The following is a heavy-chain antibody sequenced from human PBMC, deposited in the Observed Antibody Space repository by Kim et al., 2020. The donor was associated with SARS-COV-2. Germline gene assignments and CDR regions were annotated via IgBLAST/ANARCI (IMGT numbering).Heavy chain of an antibody. J-gene: IGHJ6*02. CDR2: IYYSGST. V-gene: IGHV4-59*01. Sequence: SETLSLTCTVSGGSISSYYWSWIRQPPGKGLEWIGYIYYSGSTNYNPSLKSRVTISVDTSKNQFSLKLSSVTAADTAVYYCARDRGIAVAGTGESYYYYYGMDVWGQGTTVTVSS. CDR1: GGSISSYY. CDR3: ARDRGIAVAGTGESYYYYYGMDV. D-gene: IGHD6-19*01.